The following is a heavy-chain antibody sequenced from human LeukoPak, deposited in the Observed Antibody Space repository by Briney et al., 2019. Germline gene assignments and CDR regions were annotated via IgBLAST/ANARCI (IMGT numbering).Heavy chain of an antibody. CDR1: GFTFDDYA. D-gene: IGHD3-10*01. CDR2: ISWNSCSI. J-gene: IGHJ6*02. V-gene: IGHV3-9*01. Sequence: GRSLRLSCAASGFTFDDYAMHWVRQAPGKGLEWVSGISWNSCSIGYADSVRGLFTISRAHAKNSLYIQMNSLRAADTALYYCAKNRMVYYYYYGMDVWGQGTTVTVSS. CDR3: AKNRMVYYYYYGMDV.